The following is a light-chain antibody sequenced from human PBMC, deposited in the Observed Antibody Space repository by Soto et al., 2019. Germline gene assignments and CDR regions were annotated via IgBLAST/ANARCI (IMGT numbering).Light chain of an antibody. CDR1: QTLSNSF. J-gene: IGKJ1*01. V-gene: IGKV3-20*01. CDR3: QQYNKWPRT. Sequence: EIVLTQSPGTLSLSPGERATLSCSASQTLSNSFIAWYQQKPGQAPRLLIYDTSSRATGVPDRYSASGSGTDFTLTISSLQSQDFAVYYCQQYNKWPRTFGQGTKVDI. CDR2: DTS.